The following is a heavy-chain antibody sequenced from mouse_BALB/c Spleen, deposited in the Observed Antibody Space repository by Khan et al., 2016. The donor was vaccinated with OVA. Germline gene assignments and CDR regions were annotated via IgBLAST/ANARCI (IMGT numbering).Heavy chain of an antibody. J-gene: IGHJ4*01. Sequence: QIQLVQSGAELVKPGASVKLSCKASGYTFTNYDINWVRQRPEQGLEWIGWIFPGDGSTKYNEKFKGKVILTTDNSSSTAYMQLSRRTSEYAAVYFCARFEVYAMDYWGQGTSVTVSS. CDR2: IFPGDGST. V-gene: IGHV1S56*01. CDR1: GYTFTNYD. CDR3: ARFEVYAMDY.